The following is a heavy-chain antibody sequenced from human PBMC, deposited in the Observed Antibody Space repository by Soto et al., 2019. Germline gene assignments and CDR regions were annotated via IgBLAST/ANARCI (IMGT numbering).Heavy chain of an antibody. Sequence: GSLRLSCAASGFTFSSYWMSWVRQAPGKGLEWVANIKQDGSEKYYVDSVKGRFTISRDNAKNSLYLQMNSLRAEDTAVYYCARDPVAARPGRDYYYYMDVWGKGTTVTVSS. J-gene: IGHJ6*03. CDR3: ARDPVAARPGRDYYYYMDV. D-gene: IGHD6-6*01. CDR1: GFTFSSYW. CDR2: IKQDGSEK. V-gene: IGHV3-7*01.